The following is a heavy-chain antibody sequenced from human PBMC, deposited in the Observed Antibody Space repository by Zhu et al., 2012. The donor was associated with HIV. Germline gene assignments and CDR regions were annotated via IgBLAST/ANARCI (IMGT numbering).Heavy chain of an antibody. Sequence: QVQLQESGPGLVKPSETLSLTCAVSGYSISSGYYWGWIRQPPGKGLEWIGSIYHSGSTYYNPSLKSRVTISVDTSKNQFSLKLSSVTAADTAVYYCARLRWSNRDYYMDVWGKGPGHRLL. CDR3: ARLRWSNRDYYMDV. CDR1: GYSISSGYY. D-gene: IGHD4-23*01. CDR2: IYHSGST. J-gene: IGHJ6*03. V-gene: IGHV4-38-2*01.